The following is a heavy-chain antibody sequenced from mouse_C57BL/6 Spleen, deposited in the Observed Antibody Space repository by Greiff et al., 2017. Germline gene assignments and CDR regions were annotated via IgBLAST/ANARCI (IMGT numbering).Heavy chain of an antibody. V-gene: IGHV5-6*02. J-gene: IGHJ2*01. D-gene: IGHD2-3*01. CDR3: ARHDENFDY. Sequence: EVKLVESGGDLVKPGGSLKLSCAASGFTFSSYGMSWVRQSPDKRLEWVATISSGGSYTYYPDSVKGRFTMSRDKAKNTLYLQMSSLKSEDTAMYYCARHDENFDYWGQGTTLTVSS. CDR2: ISSGGSYT. CDR1: GFTFSSYG.